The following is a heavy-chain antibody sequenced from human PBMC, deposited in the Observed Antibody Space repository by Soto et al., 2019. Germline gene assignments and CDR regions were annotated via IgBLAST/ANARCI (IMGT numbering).Heavy chain of an antibody. CDR2: ISSSSSYI. J-gene: IGHJ6*02. Sequence: PGGSLRLSCAASGFTFSSYSMNWVRQAPGKGLEWVSSISSSSSYIYYADSAKGRFTISRDNAKNSLYLQMNSLSAEDTAVYYCARDWGSGWHYGMDVWGQGTTVTVSS. V-gene: IGHV3-21*01. CDR3: ARDWGSGWHYGMDV. D-gene: IGHD6-19*01. CDR1: GFTFSSYS.